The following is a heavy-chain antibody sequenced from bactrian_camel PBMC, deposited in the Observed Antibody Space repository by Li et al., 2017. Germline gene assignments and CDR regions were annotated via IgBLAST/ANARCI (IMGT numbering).Heavy chain of an antibody. D-gene: IGHD7*01. J-gene: IGHJ4*01. CDR1: GFTFSRSF. V-gene: IGHV3S40*01. CDR2: ISSGGTLT. CDR3: AADRRWWGTAIQDVLPVY. Sequence: VQLVESGGGSVQAGGSLRLSCAVSGFTFSRSFMAWVRQAPGKGLEWVSGISSGGTLTYYSEFVKGRFTISRDNAKNTLYLQMNSLKLEDTAMFYCAADRRWWGTAIQDVLPVYRGQGTQVTVS.